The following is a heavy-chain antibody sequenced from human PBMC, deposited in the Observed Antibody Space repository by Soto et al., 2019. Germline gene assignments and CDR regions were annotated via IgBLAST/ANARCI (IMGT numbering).Heavy chain of an antibody. D-gene: IGHD3-10*01. CDR2: IYYSGST. J-gene: IGHJ4*02. CDR1: GGSISSGGYY. V-gene: IGHV4-31*03. CDR3: ARTGSRTMVRGVISDY. Sequence: SETLSLTCTVSGGSISSGGYYWSWIRQHPGKGLEWIGYIYYSGSTYYNPSLKSRVTISVDTSKNQFSLKLSSVTAADTAVYYCARTGSRTMVRGVISDYWGQGTLVTVSS.